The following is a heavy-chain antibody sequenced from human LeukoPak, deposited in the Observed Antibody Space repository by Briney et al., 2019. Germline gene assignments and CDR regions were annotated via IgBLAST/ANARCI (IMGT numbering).Heavy chain of an antibody. CDR1: GFTVSSNY. CDR2: IYSGDRT. CDR3: ARDGEYSYGYGFDY. D-gene: IGHD5-18*01. Sequence: QAGGSLRLSCAASGFTVSSNYMSWVRQAPGKGLEWVSVIYSGDRTYYADSVKGRFTISRDTSKNTVYLQMNSLRPEETAVYYCARDGEYSYGYGFDYWGQGTLVTVSS. J-gene: IGHJ4*02. V-gene: IGHV3-66*01.